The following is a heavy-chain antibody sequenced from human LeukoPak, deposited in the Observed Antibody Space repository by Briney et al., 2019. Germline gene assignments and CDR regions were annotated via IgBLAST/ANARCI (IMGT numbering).Heavy chain of an antibody. D-gene: IGHD2-8*01. J-gene: IGHJ3*02. Sequence: PGGSLRLSCTASGFSVGGNYISWVCQAPGKGLEWVSIFYIDGRAFHAASVKGRFTMSRDISKNSVDLQMNSLRAEDTAVYFCARDRRRLRGQNGDGDAFDIWGQGTRVTVSS. V-gene: IGHV3-53*01. CDR3: ARDRRRLRGQNGDGDAFDI. CDR2: FYIDGRA. CDR1: GFSVGGNY.